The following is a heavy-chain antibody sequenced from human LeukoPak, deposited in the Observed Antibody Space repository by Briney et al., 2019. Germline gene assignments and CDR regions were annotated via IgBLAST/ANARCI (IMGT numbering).Heavy chain of an antibody. Sequence: ASVKVSCKASGYTFTSYAMHWLRQAPGQRLEWMGWINAGNGNTKYSQKFQGRVTITRDTSASTAYMELSSLRSEDTAVYYCARGEHDSSGYYLYYFDYWGQGTLVTVSS. CDR2: INAGNGNT. D-gene: IGHD3-22*01. V-gene: IGHV1-3*01. J-gene: IGHJ4*02. CDR3: ARGEHDSSGYYLYYFDY. CDR1: GYTFTSYA.